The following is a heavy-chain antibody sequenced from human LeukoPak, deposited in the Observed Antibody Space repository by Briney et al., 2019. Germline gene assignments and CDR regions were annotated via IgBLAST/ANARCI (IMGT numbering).Heavy chain of an antibody. V-gene: IGHV3-30*18. Sequence: GRSLRLSCAVSGFTFGNYGMHWVRQAPGKGLEWVALISYDGSSEYYAGSVKGRFPISRDNSKITVYLQMNSLKAEDTAVYYCAKELYNYGDYGAEGLDVGGQGTTVTVS. CDR1: GFTFGNYG. J-gene: IGHJ6*02. CDR3: AKELYNYGDYGAEGLDV. D-gene: IGHD4-17*01. CDR2: ISYDGSSE.